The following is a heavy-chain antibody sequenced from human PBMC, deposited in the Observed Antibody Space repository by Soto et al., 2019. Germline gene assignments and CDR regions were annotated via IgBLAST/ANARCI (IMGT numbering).Heavy chain of an antibody. CDR3: ARVTTFYDILTSSYALNYFDY. D-gene: IGHD3-9*01. CDR1: GFSVTSNY. J-gene: IGHJ4*02. Sequence: GGSLRLSCAASGFSVTSNYMTWVRQAPGKGLECVSVIYAGGNTYYPDPVKGRFTISSDNSKNTLFLQMNNLRAEDTAVYYCARVTTFYDILTSSYALNYFDYWGQGTRVTVSS. V-gene: IGHV3-53*01. CDR2: IYAGGNT.